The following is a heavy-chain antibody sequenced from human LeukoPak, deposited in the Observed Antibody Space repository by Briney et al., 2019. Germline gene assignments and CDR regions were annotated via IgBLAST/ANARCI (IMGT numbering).Heavy chain of an antibody. D-gene: IGHD1-14*01. CDR3: ASTNSGGTTGYNWFDP. V-gene: IGHV3-30-3*01. Sequence: QPGGSLGLSCAASGFTFSSYAMHWVRQAPGKGLEWVAAISYDGSEDYYADSVKGRFTISRDNSENTLYLQMNTPRAEDTAVYHCASTNSGGTTGYNWFDPWGQGTLVTVSS. CDR2: ISYDGSED. CDR1: GFTFSSYA. J-gene: IGHJ5*02.